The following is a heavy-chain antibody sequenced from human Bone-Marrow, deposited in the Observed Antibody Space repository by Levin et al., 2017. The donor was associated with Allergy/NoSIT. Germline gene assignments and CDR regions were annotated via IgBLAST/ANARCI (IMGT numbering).Heavy chain of an antibody. CDR1: GYTFSANA. V-gene: IGHV1-3*01. CDR2: IIPGNVNT. Sequence: GESLKISCKASGYTFSANAMHWVRQAPGQRLEWMGWIIPGNVNTKYSQKLQGRVAITMDTSARTVYMELSSLTSEDTAMYYCARGDSGGLPFFDNWGQGTLVTVSS. CDR3: ARGDSGGLPFFDN. J-gene: IGHJ5*02. D-gene: IGHD6-19*01.